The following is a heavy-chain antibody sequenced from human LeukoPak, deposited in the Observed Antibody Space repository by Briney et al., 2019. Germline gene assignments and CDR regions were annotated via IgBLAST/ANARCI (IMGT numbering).Heavy chain of an antibody. J-gene: IGHJ2*01. CDR3: ARPGNSSYWYFDL. V-gene: IGHV4-59*08. D-gene: IGHD6-6*01. Sequence: SETLSLTCSVSGGSIYTYYWSWIRQPPGKGLEWIGYIYYSGNSNYNPSLRSRVTISVDTSKNQFSLKLRSVTAADTAVYYCARPGNSSYWYFDLWGRGTLVTVSS. CDR1: GGSIYTYY. CDR2: IYYSGNS.